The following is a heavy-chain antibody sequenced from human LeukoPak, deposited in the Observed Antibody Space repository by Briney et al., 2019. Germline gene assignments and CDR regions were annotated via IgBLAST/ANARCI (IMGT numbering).Heavy chain of an antibody. CDR1: GYSIGSGYH. CDR2: IYHSGST. J-gene: IGHJ4*02. V-gene: IGHV4-38-2*01. CDR3: ARVATTTNPPQRPFDY. D-gene: IGHD5-12*01. Sequence: SETLSLTCAVSGYSIGSGYHWGWIRQPPGKGLEWIGNIYHSGSTHYNPSLKSRVTISVDTSKNQFSLRLSSVTAADTAVYYCARVATTTNPPQRPFDYWGQGILVTVSS.